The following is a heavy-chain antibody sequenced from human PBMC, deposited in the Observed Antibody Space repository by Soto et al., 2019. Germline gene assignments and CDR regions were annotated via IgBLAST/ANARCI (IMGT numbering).Heavy chain of an antibody. D-gene: IGHD2-2*01. CDR3: ARGGDIVVVTDANQFDX. CDR2: INHSGST. Sequence: TLSLTCALYVGSFSGYYWSLIRQPPGKGLEWMGEINHSGSTNYNPSLKIGVTISVDTSKNQFSLKLSSVTAADTAVYYCARGGDIVVVTDANQFDXWGQVTLVTVSX. J-gene: IGHJ4*02. CDR1: VGSFSGYY. V-gene: IGHV4-34*01.